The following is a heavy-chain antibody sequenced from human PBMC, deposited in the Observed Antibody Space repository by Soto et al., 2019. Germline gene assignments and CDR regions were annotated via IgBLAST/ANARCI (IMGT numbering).Heavy chain of an antibody. V-gene: IGHV1-18*01. CDR2: ISPHNFNT. Sequence: QVQLEQSGAEVKKPGDSVKVSCTASGYTFTHFYITWVRQAPGQGLEWMGAISPHNFNTNCAQKFRGRVTLTTEKSTNTAYMDLRSLTSDDTAVYYCARDEGGYDILTGYYKAHHFDYWGQGVPVTVSS. D-gene: IGHD3-9*01. J-gene: IGHJ4*02. CDR1: GYTFTHFY. CDR3: ARDEGGYDILTGYYKAHHFDY.